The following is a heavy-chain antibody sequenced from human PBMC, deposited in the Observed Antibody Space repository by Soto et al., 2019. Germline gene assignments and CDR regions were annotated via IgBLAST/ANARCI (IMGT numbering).Heavy chain of an antibody. V-gene: IGHV4-59*01. J-gene: IGHJ4*02. D-gene: IGHD6-13*01. CDR2: IYYSGST. CDR1: GGSISSYY. Sequence: SETLSLTCTVSGGSISSYYWSWIRQPPGKGLEWIGYIYYSGSTNYNPSLKSRVTISVDTSKNQFSLKLSSVTAADTAVYYCARDSPAAGAFGYWGQGTLVTVSS. CDR3: ARDSPAAGAFGY.